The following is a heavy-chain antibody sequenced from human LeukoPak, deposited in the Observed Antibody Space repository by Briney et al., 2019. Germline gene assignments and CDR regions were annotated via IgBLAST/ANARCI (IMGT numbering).Heavy chain of an antibody. CDR2: LNADDKTT. CDR1: GFTFSRYW. Sequence: GGSLRLSCAASGFTFSRYWLYWVRQPPGKGLVWLSRLNADDKTTSYADSVKGRFTTSGDDARKTLYLQMNSLSAEDTAVYYCLTIVETTTGAFDIWGQGAMVTVSS. D-gene: IGHD5-18*01. J-gene: IGHJ3*02. V-gene: IGHV3-74*01. CDR3: LTIVETTTGAFDI.